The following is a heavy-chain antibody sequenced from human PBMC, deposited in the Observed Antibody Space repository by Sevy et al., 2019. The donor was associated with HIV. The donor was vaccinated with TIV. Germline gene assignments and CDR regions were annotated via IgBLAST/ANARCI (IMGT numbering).Heavy chain of an antibody. Sequence: GGSLRLSCAASGFTFSSYGMHWVHQAPGKGLEWVAVIWYDGSNKYYADSVKGRFTISRDNSKNTLYLQMNSLRAEDTAVYYCARGNLISIAAAGYFDYWGQGTLVTVSS. CDR3: ARGNLISIAAAGYFDY. V-gene: IGHV3-33*01. CDR2: IWYDGSNK. CDR1: GFTFSSYG. D-gene: IGHD6-13*01. J-gene: IGHJ4*02.